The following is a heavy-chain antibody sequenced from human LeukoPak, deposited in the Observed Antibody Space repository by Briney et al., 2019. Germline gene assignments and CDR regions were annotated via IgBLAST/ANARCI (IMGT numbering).Heavy chain of an antibody. CDR1: GGSISSGGYY. CDR2: ISYSGST. Sequence: PSQTLSLTCTVSGGSISSGGYYWSWIRQHPGKGLEWIGYISYSGSTYYNPSLKSRVTISVDTSKNQLSLKLSSVTAADTAVYYCARAPLLGVSFDYWGQGTLVTVSS. J-gene: IGHJ4*02. CDR3: ARAPLLGVSFDY. V-gene: IGHV4-31*03.